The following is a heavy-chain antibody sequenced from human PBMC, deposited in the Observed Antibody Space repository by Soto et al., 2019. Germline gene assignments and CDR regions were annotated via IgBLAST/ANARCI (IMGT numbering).Heavy chain of an antibody. Sequence: GGSLRLSCAASGFTFSSYGTHWVRQAPGKGLEWVAVIWYDGSNKYYADSVKGRFTISRDNSKNTLYLQMNSLRAEDTAVYYCARDPAPSRITIFGAVINRFDPWGQGTLVTVSS. V-gene: IGHV3-33*01. CDR3: ARDPAPSRITIFGAVINRFDP. D-gene: IGHD3-3*01. CDR1: GFTFSSYG. CDR2: IWYDGSNK. J-gene: IGHJ5*02.